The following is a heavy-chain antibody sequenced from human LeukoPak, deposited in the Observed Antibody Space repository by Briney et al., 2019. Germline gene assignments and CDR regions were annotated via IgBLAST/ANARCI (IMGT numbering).Heavy chain of an antibody. CDR2: MNPNSGNT. CDR1: RYTFTSYD. D-gene: IGHD6-13*01. Sequence: ASVKVSCKASRYTFTSYDINWVRQATGQGLEWMGWMNPNSGNTGYAQKFQGRVTMTRNTSISTAYMELSSLRSEDTAVYYCARGLGIAAAGTLVRSGPWGQGTLVTVSS. J-gene: IGHJ5*02. CDR3: ARGLGIAAAGTLVRSGP. V-gene: IGHV1-8*01.